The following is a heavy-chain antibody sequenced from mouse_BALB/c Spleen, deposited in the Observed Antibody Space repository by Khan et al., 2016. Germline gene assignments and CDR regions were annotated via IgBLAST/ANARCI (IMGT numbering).Heavy chain of an antibody. CDR2: INPSNGGT. J-gene: IGHJ1*01. V-gene: IGHV1S81*02. CDR1: GYIFTSYY. D-gene: IGHD2-3*01. Sequence: QVQLQQAGAELVKPGATVKLSCKASGYIFTSYYMYWMKQRPGKGLEWIGEINPSNGGTNFNEKFESKAILTVDKSTSTLYIQLRSLTSEDSAVYYCTRRFYDGYDEGYFDVWGAGSTVTVSS. CDR3: TRRFYDGYDEGYFDV.